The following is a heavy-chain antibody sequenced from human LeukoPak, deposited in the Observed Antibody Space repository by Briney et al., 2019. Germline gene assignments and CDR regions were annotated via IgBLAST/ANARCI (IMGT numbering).Heavy chain of an antibody. CDR1: GYTFTSYG. CDR3: ARDGDYCSSTSCYWFDP. Sequence: ASVKVSCKASGYTFTSYGISWVRQAPGQGLEWMGWISAYNGNTNYAQKLQGRVTKTTDTSTSTAYMELRSLRSDDTAVYYCARDGDYCSSTSCYWFDPWGQGTLVTVSS. CDR2: ISAYNGNT. D-gene: IGHD2-2*01. J-gene: IGHJ5*02. V-gene: IGHV1-18*04.